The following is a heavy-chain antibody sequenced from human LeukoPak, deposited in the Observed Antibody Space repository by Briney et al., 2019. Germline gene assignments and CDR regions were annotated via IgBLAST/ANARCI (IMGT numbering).Heavy chain of an antibody. CDR2: TYYRSKWFN. CDR1: GDSASSNSAA. V-gene: IGHV6-1*01. D-gene: IGHD3-10*01. J-gene: IGHJ4*02. Sequence: SQTLSLTCAISGDSASSNSAAWNWIRQSPSRGLEWLGRTYYRSKWFNDYAVSVKSRITINPDTSKNQFSLQLNSVTPEDTAVYYCASRPQGITMVRGVIIGPLYYFDYWGQGTLVTVSS. CDR3: ASRPQGITMVRGVIIGPLYYFDY.